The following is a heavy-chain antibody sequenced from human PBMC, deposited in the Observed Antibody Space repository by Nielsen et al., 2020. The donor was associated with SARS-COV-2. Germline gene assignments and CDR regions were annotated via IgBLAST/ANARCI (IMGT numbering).Heavy chain of an antibody. CDR2: ISSSSSYI. V-gene: IGHV3-21*04. CDR3: AKDHPGSSWYDY. J-gene: IGHJ4*02. Sequence: VRQAPGKGLEWVSSISSSSSYIYYADSVKGRFTISRDNSKNTLYLQMNSLRAEDTAVYYCAKDHPGSSWYDYWGQGTLVTVSS. D-gene: IGHD6-13*01.